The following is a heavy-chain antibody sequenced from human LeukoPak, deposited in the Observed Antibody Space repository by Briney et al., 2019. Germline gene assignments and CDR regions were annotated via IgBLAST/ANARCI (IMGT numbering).Heavy chain of an antibody. CDR3: ARHDHFYFDYFDY. D-gene: IGHD2/OR15-2a*01. V-gene: IGHV4-59*08. J-gene: IGHJ4*02. CDR2: IYYSGST. Sequence: SETLSLTCTVSGGSISSYYWSWIRQPPGKGLEWIGYIYYSGSTNYSPSLKSRVTISLDTSKNQFSLKLSSVTAADTAVYYCARHDHFYFDYFDYWGQGTLVTVSS. CDR1: GGSISSYY.